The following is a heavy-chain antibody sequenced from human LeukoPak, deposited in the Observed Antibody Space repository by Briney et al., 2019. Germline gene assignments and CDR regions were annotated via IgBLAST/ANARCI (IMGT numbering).Heavy chain of an antibody. V-gene: IGHV4-34*01. CDR1: GGSFSGYY. Sequence: SETLSLTCAVYGGSFSGYYWSWIRQPPGKGLEWIGEINHSGSTNYNPSLKSRVTISVDTSKNQFSLKLSSVTAADTAVYYCATPGWYGNPVPLYYWGQGTLVTVSS. CDR3: ATPGWYGNPVPLYY. D-gene: IGHD6-19*01. J-gene: IGHJ4*02. CDR2: INHSGST.